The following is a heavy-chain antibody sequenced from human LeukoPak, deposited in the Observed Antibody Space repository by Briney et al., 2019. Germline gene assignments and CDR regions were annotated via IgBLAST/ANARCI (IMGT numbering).Heavy chain of an antibody. D-gene: IGHD3-22*01. V-gene: IGHV3-21*01. CDR1: GFTFSVYS. CDR3: ARLRRNSDRSDFFYYYDH. Sequence: GGSLRLSCAASGFTFSVYSMNWVRQAPGKGLEWVASVNTVSSYIYYADSMRGQFTISRDKAKNSLFLQMNSLRDEDTAVYYCARLRRNSDRSDFFYYYDHWGQGTLVTVSS. CDR2: VNTVSSYI. J-gene: IGHJ4*02.